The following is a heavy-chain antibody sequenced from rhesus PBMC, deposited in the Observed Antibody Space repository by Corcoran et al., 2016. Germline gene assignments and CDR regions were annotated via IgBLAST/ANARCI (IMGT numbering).Heavy chain of an antibody. V-gene: IGHV3-10*01. Sequence: EVQLVESGGGLVQPGGSLRLSCAASGFPFIDDYREWVRQAPGKGLEWVGQINPNGGTTFLMDSVKGRFTISRDNAKNTLYLQINSLKIEDTAVYYCTTVDYWGQGVLVTVSS. CDR3: TTVDY. CDR2: INPNGGTT. J-gene: IGHJ4*01. CDR1: GFPFIDDY.